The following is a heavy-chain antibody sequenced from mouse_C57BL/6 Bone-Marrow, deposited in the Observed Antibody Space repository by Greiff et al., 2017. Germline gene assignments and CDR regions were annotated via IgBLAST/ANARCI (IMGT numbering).Heavy chain of an antibody. D-gene: IGHD2-5*01. Sequence: EVQLVESGPGLVKPSQSLSLTCPVTGYSITSGYYWNLIRQFPGNKLEWMGYISYDGSNNYNPSLKNRISITRDTSKDQFFLKLNSVTTEDAATYYCARRGYYSNGDYWGQGTTLTVSA. J-gene: IGHJ2*01. CDR1: GYSITSGYY. CDR2: ISYDGSN. V-gene: IGHV3-6*01. CDR3: ARRGYYSNGDY.